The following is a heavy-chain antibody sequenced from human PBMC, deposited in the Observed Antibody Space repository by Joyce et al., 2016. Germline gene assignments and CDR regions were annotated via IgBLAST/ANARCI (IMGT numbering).Heavy chain of an antibody. J-gene: IGHJ4*02. Sequence: EVQLVESGGGLVQPGGSLRLSCAASGFTFSSYWMHWVRRAPGKGLGWVSRINTDGNAINYADSVKGRFTISRDNAKDTVYLQMNSLRDEDTAVYYCVREGGGIYFDYWGQGTLVTVSS. D-gene: IGHD2-15*01. CDR2: INTDGNAI. CDR1: GFTFSSYW. V-gene: IGHV3-74*01. CDR3: VREGGGIYFDY.